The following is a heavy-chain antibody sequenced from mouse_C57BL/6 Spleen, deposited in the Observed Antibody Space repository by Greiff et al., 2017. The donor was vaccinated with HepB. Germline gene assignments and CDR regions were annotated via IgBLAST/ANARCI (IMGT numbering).Heavy chain of an antibody. CDR2: ISYDGSN. Sequence: EVQLQQSGPGLVKPSQSLSLTCSVTGYSITSGYYWNWIRQFPGNKLEWMGYISYDGSNNYNPSLKNRISITRDTSKNQFFLKLNSVTTEDTATYYCARGDGYYHFDYWGQGTTLTVSS. D-gene: IGHD2-3*01. CDR1: GYSITSGYY. CDR3: ARGDGYYHFDY. V-gene: IGHV3-6*01. J-gene: IGHJ2*01.